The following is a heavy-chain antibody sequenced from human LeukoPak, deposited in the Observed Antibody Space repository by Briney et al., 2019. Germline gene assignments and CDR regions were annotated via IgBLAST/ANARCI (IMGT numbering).Heavy chain of an antibody. D-gene: IGHD3-10*01. Sequence: GGSLRLSCAASGFTFSSYGMSWVRQVPGKGLEWVSAISGSGGSTYYADSVKGRFTISRDNSKNTLYLQMNSLRAEDTAVYYCAKAPGVTMAYYFDYWGQGTLVTVSS. CDR2: ISGSGGST. CDR3: AKAPGVTMAYYFDY. CDR1: GFTFSSYG. J-gene: IGHJ4*02. V-gene: IGHV3-23*01.